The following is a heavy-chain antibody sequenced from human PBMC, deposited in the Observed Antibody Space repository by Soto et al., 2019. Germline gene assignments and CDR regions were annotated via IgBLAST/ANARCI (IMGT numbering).Heavy chain of an antibody. Sequence: EVQLLEAGGALVQPGGSLRLSCAASGFTFSHYGMNWVRQAPGKGLEWVSTISGTGGSTHYADSVKGRFTISRDNSKNTLYLQLNSLRVEDTALYYCARERLITASPSSYWGQGTLVTVSS. CDR1: GFTFSHYG. J-gene: IGHJ4*02. D-gene: IGHD2-21*02. CDR2: ISGTGGST. V-gene: IGHV3-23*01. CDR3: ARERLITASPSSY.